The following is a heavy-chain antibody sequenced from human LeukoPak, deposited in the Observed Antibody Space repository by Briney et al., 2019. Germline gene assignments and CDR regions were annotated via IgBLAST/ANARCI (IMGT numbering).Heavy chain of an antibody. CDR3: AREGPARDSSGYSY. V-gene: IGHV1-8*01. J-gene: IGHJ4*02. Sequence: ASVKVSCKASGYTFTSYDINWVRQATGQGLEWMGWMNPNSGITGYAQKFQGRVTMTRNTSISTAYMELSSPRSEDTAVYYCAREGPARDSSGYSYWGQGTLVTVSS. CDR2: MNPNSGIT. D-gene: IGHD3-22*01. CDR1: GYTFTSYD.